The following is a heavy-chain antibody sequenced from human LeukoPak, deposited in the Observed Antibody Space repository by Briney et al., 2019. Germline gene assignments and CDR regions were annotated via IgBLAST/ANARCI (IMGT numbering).Heavy chain of an antibody. Sequence: SVKVSCKASGGTFSSYAISWVRQAPGQGLEWMGRIIPILGIANYAQKFQGRVTITADKSTSTAYMELSSLRSEDTAVYYCAREVKWELKTFDYWGQGTLVTVSS. CDR3: AREVKWELKTFDY. D-gene: IGHD1-26*01. CDR1: GGTFSSYA. V-gene: IGHV1-69*04. J-gene: IGHJ4*02. CDR2: IIPILGIA.